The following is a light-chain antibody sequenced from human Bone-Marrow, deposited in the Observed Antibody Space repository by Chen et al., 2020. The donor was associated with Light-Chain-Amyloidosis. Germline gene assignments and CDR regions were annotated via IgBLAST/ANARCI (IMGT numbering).Light chain of an antibody. CDR3: SSYTITNTLV. Sequence: QSALTQPASVSGSPGQPITISSTGTSSDVGGDNHVSWYQQHPDKAPKLMIYEVTSRPSWVPDRFSGSKSDNTASLTISGLQTEDEADYFCSSYTITNTLVFGSGTRVTV. V-gene: IGLV2-14*01. J-gene: IGLJ1*01. CDR2: EVT. CDR1: SSDVGGDNH.